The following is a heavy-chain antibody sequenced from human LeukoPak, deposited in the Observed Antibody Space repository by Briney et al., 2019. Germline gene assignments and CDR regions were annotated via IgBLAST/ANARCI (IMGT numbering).Heavy chain of an antibody. D-gene: IGHD2-15*01. CDR2: IYPGDSDT. CDR3: AIINCSGGSCYSFDP. CDR1: GYSFTSYW. V-gene: IGHV5-51*01. J-gene: IGHJ5*02. Sequence: PGESLKISCKGSGYSFTSYWIGWVRQMPGKGLEWMGIIYPGDSDTRYSPSFQGQVTISADKSISTAYLQWSSLKASDTAMYYCAIINCSGGSCYSFDPWGQGTLVTVSS.